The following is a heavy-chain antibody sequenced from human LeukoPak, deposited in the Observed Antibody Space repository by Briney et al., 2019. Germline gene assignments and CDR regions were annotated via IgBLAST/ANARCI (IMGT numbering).Heavy chain of an antibody. CDR2: MNPNSGNT. CDR1: GYTFTSYD. V-gene: IGHV1-8*03. Sequence: ASVKVSCKASGYTFTSYDINWVRQATGQGLEWMGWMNPNSGNTGYAQKFQGRVTITADKSTSTAYMELSSLRSEDTAVYYCARVDKWEPTSDYWGQGTLVTVSS. J-gene: IGHJ4*02. CDR3: ARVDKWEPTSDY. D-gene: IGHD1-26*01.